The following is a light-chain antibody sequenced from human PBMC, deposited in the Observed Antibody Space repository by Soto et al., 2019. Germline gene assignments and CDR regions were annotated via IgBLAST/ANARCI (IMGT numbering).Light chain of an antibody. J-gene: IGKJ1*01. CDR2: RAS. V-gene: IGKV1-5*03. CDR3: QQYNNFPRP. CDR1: QSVDTW. Sequence: DIQMTQFPSTLSASVGDRVTITCRASQSVDTWLAWYQQKPGKAPSLLIYRASNLESGVPSRFSGSGSGTEFPLTIRSLQPDDFATYYCQQYNNFPRPCGQGTKVELK.